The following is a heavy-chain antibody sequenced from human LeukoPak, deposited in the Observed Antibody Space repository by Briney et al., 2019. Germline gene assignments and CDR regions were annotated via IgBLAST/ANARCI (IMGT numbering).Heavy chain of an antibody. Sequence: PGGSLRLSCAASGFTFSSYAMHWVRQAPGKGLEWVAVISYDGSNKYYADSVKGRFTISRDNSKNTLYLQMNSQRAEETAEYYCVRFPDYDFWSGYFYYYYGMDVWGQGTTVTVSS. CDR2: ISYDGSNK. V-gene: IGHV3-30-3*01. D-gene: IGHD3-3*01. CDR1: GFTFSSYA. J-gene: IGHJ6*02. CDR3: VRFPDYDFWSGYFYYYYGMDV.